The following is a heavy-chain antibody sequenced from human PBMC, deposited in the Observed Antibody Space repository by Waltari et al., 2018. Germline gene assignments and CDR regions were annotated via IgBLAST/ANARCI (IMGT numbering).Heavy chain of an antibody. Sequence: EVQVVESGGGLIEPGQSLRLSCKAAGFTFGDYGMSWGRQAPGKGLEWVGFVRTRAYTGTAEYAAAVKGRSTISRDDSQGIVYLQMNSLKIEDTGRYYCTRVRGDFWSGYRFDFWGQGTQVSVSS. D-gene: IGHD3-3*01. V-gene: IGHV3-49*04. CDR2: VRTRAYTGTA. CDR3: TRVRGDFWSGYRFDF. J-gene: IGHJ5*01. CDR1: GFTFGDYG.